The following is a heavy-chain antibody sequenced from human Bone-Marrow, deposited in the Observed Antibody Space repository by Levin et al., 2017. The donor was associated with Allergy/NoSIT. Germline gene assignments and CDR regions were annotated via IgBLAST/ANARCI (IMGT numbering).Heavy chain of an antibody. D-gene: IGHD2-21*02. J-gene: IGHJ4*02. CDR1: GGSIDNYY. Sequence: SETLSLTCTVSGGSIDNYYWAWIRQPPGKGLEWIGYSHHSGSTHYNPSLKNRVSISVDTSKDQFSLRLTSLTAADTAIYYCARHHGVWLEYSRGDWYSFYFDYWGQGMLVTVSS. V-gene: IGHV4-59*08. CDR2: SHHSGST. CDR3: ARHHGVWLEYSRGDWYSFYFDY.